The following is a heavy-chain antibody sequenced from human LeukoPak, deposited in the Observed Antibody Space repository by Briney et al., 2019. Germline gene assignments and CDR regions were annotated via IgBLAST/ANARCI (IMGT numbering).Heavy chain of an antibody. CDR3: ARDQTMESSGWTSYYYYMDV. D-gene: IGHD6-19*01. V-gene: IGHV3-7*01. J-gene: IGHJ6*03. CDR2: IKQDGSEK. CDR1: GFTFSSYW. Sequence: PGGSRRLSCAASGFTFSSYWMSWVRQAPGKGLEWVANIKQDGSEKYYVDSVKGRFTISRDNAKNSLYLQMNSLRAEDTAVYYCARDQTMESSGWTSYYYYMDVWGKGTTVTVSS.